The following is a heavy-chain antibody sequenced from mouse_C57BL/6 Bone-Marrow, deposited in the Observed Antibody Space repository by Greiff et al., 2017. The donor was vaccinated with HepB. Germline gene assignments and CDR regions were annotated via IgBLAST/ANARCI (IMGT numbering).Heavy chain of an antibody. J-gene: IGHJ4*01. CDR2: IYPSDSET. V-gene: IGHV1-61*01. D-gene: IGHD3-2*02. CDR3: ARDSSGRGGYYAMDY. CDR1: GYTFTSYW. Sequence: QVQLQQPGAELVRPGSSVKLSCKASGYTFTSYWMDWVKQRPGQGIEWIGNIYPSDSETHYNQKFKDKATLTVDKSSSTAYMQLSSLTSEDSAVYYCARDSSGRGGYYAMDYWGQGTSVTVSS.